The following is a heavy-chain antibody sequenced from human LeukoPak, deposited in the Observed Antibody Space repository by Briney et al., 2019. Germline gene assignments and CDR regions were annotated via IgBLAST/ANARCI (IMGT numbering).Heavy chain of an antibody. CDR3: ARDLNEIGNGDFDI. J-gene: IGHJ3*02. D-gene: IGHD3-10*01. V-gene: IGHV1-18*01. CDR1: GYTFTIYG. CDR2: ISAYNGNT. Sequence: ASVKVSCKASGYTFTIYGISWVRQAPGQGLEWMGWISAYNGNTNYAQKLQGRFTMTTDTSTSTAYMELRSLRSDDTAVYYCARDLNEIGNGDFDIWGQGTMVTVSS.